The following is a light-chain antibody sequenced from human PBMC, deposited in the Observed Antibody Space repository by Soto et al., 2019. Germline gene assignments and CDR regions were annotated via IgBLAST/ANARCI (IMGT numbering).Light chain of an antibody. Sequence: EIVLTQSPGTLSLSPGERATLSCRASQSVSYYLAWYQQKPGQAPRLLIYDASSRATGVPDRFSGSGSGTDFTLTISRLEPEDFAVYYCQQYNNWPPETFGQGTKVEIK. CDR2: DAS. V-gene: IGKV3-20*01. CDR1: QSVSYY. J-gene: IGKJ1*01. CDR3: QQYNNWPPET.